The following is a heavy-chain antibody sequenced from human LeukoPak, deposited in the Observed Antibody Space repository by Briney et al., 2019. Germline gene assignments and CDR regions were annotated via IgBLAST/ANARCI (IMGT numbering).Heavy chain of an antibody. V-gene: IGHV4-39*01. CDR3: ARPQGYQLLDLEY. Sequence: PSETLSLTCTVSGGSISSSSYYGCWIRQPPGKGLEWIGSIYYSGSTYYNPSLKSRVTISVDTSKNQFSLKLSSVTAADTAVYNCARPQGYQLLDLEYWGQGTLVTVSS. CDR1: GGSISSSSYY. D-gene: IGHD2-2*01. J-gene: IGHJ4*02. CDR2: IYYSGST.